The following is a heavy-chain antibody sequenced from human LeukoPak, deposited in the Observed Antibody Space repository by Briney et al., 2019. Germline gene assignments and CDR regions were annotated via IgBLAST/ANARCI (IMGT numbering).Heavy chain of an antibody. D-gene: IGHD3-22*01. CDR1: GDFISGSHW. J-gene: IGHJ4*02. CDR2: IFHSGRA. Sequence: SETLSLTCAVSGDFISGSHWWSWVRLPPGKGLEWIGEIFHSGRANYNPPLRSRVTFSLDTSKNQFSLKLSSVTAADTAVYYCARQYYDSSGSNLYYFDYWGQGTLVTVSS. V-gene: IGHV4-4*02. CDR3: ARQYYDSSGSNLYYFDY.